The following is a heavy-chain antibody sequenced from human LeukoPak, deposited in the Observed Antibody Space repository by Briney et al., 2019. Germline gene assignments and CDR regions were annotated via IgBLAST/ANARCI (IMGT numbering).Heavy chain of an antibody. CDR1: GGSISSYY. V-gene: IGHV4-59*08. Sequence: SETLSLTCTVSGGSISSYYWSWIRQPPGKGLEWVGYIYYSGSTNYNPSLKSRVTISVDTSKNQFSLKLSSVTAADTAVYYCARQLAVVPSWFAPWGQGTLVTVSS. CDR3: ARQLAVVPSWFAP. D-gene: IGHD2-2*01. J-gene: IGHJ5*02. CDR2: IYYSGST.